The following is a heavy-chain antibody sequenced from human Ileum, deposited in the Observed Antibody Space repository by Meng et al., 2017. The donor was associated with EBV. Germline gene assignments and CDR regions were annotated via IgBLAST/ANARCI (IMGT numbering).Heavy chain of an antibody. CDR3: ARGQKGYFNL. Sequence: QGQLQEPGPGRVKPSLPLSLTCTVSGGSISSSNYYWSWIRQPPGKGLEWSGHIYNSGSTYYNPSLKSRITISVDTSKNQFSLKLSSVTAADTAVYYCARGQKGYFNLWGRGTLVTVSS. CDR2: IYNSGST. CDR1: GGSISSSNYY. J-gene: IGHJ2*01. V-gene: IGHV4-30-4*01.